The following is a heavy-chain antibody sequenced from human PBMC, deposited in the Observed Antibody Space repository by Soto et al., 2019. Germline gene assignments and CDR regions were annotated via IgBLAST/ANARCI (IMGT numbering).Heavy chain of an antibody. Sequence: TLSLTCTVSGGSVSSGSYYWSWIRQPPGKGLEWIGYIYYSGSTNYNPSLKSRVTISVDTSKNQFSLKLSSVTAADTAVYYCAREGLAARLAGYYFDYWGQGTLVTVSS. D-gene: IGHD6-6*01. CDR2: IYYSGST. CDR1: GGSVSSGSYY. V-gene: IGHV4-61*01. J-gene: IGHJ4*02. CDR3: AREGLAARLAGYYFDY.